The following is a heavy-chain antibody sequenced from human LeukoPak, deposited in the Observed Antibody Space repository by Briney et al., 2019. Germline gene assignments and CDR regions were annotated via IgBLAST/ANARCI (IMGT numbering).Heavy chain of an antibody. D-gene: IGHD7-27*01. CDR2: ISIYSGNT. Sequence: ASVQVSCQASGYTFTSHGLSWARQAPGQGLEWMGWISIYSGNTNYAQKFQDRISMTTDTSTNTAYMELRSLKSDDTAVYYCARDPGGTWGFDYWGQGALVTVSS. J-gene: IGHJ4*02. V-gene: IGHV1-18*01. CDR1: GYTFTSHG. CDR3: ARDPGGTWGFDY.